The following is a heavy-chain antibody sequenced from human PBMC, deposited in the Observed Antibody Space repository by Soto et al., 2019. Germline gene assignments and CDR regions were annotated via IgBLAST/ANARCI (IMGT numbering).Heavy chain of an antibody. CDR3: ATVDY. CDR2: VYHSGST. CDR1: GGSISSRNW. J-gene: IGHJ4*02. V-gene: IGHV4-4*02. Sequence: QVQLQESGPGLVKPSGTLSLTCADSGGSISSRNWWSWVRQPPGKGLEWIGEVYHSGSTNYNPSLKRRVTLSVDKSKNQFSLKLSSVTAAVTALYYCATVDYWGQGTMVTVSS.